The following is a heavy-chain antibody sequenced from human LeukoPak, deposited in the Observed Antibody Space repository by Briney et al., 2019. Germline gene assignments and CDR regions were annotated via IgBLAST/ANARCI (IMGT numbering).Heavy chain of an antibody. CDR1: GFTFSSYE. Sequence: GGSLRLSCAASGFTFSSYEMNWVRQAPGKGLEWVSYISSSGSTIYYADSVKGRFTISRDNAKNSLYLQMNSLRAEDTAVYYCAKPSITMVRGVISLIDYWGQGTLVTVSS. J-gene: IGHJ4*02. D-gene: IGHD3-10*01. V-gene: IGHV3-48*03. CDR3: AKPSITMVRGVISLIDY. CDR2: ISSSGSTI.